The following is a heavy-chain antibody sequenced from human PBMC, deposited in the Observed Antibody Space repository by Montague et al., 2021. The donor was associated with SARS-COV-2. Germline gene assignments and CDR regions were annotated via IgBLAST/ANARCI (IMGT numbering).Heavy chain of an antibody. V-gene: IGHV6-1*01. J-gene: IGHJ4*02. CDR1: GDSVSRNGVA. D-gene: IGHD4-23*01. CDR3: ATVVPLYSNSWGN. CDR2: TYYTSRWHN. Sequence: CAISGDSVSRNGVAWTWIRQSPSRGLEYLGRTYYTSRWHNDQAPSVKGRLTVNPDTSKNQFSLHLNSVTAADTAVYYCATVVPLYSNSWGNWGQGTLVTVSS.